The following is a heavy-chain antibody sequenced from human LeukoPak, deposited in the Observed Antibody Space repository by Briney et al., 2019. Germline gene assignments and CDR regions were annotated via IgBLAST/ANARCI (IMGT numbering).Heavy chain of an antibody. Sequence: PSETLSLTCTVSGGSISSYYWSWIRQPPGKGLERIGYIYYSGSTNYNPSLKSRVTISVDTSKNQFSLKLNSVTAADTAVYYCARDVGHYASGIYPWGQGTLVTVSS. J-gene: IGHJ5*02. CDR2: IYYSGST. CDR1: GGSISSYY. D-gene: IGHD3-10*01. CDR3: ARDVGHYASGIYP. V-gene: IGHV4-59*12.